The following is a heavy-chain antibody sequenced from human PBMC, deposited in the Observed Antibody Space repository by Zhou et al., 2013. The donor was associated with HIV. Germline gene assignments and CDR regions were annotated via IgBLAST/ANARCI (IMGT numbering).Heavy chain of an antibody. CDR2: IYHSGST. Sequence: QVQLQESGPGLVKPSETLSLTCAVSGYSISSGYYWGWIRQPPGKGLEWIGSIYHSGSTYYNPSLKSRVTISVDTSKNHFTLKLNSVTAADTAVYYCARNYDSSGYYPYDAFDIWGQGTMVTVSS. D-gene: IGHD3-22*01. V-gene: IGHV4-38-2*01. J-gene: IGHJ3*02. CDR3: ARNYDSSGYYPYDAFDI. CDR1: GYSISSGYY.